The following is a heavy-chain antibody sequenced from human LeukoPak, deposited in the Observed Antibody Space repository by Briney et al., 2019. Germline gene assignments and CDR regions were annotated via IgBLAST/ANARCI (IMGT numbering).Heavy chain of an antibody. J-gene: IGHJ4*02. Sequence: GGSLRLSCAASGFTFSGSAMHWVRQASGKGLEWVGRIRSKANSYATAYAASVKGRFTISRDDSKNTAYLQMNGLKTEDTAVYYCTRHPIVGANHFDYWGQGTLVTVSS. CDR2: IRSKANSYAT. CDR3: TRHPIVGANHFDY. CDR1: GFTFSGSA. V-gene: IGHV3-73*01. D-gene: IGHD1-26*01.